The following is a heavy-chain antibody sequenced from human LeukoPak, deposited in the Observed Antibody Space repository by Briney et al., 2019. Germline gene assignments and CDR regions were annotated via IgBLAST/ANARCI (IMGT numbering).Heavy chain of an antibody. CDR1: GYTFTSYA. CDR3: ARSSSGWYGVDY. V-gene: IGHV1-3*01. Sequence: ASVKVSCKASGYTFTSYAMHWVRQAPGQRLEWMGWINAGNGNTEYSQKFQGRVTITRDTSASTAYMELSSLRSEDTAVYYCARSSSGWYGVDYWGQGTLVTVSS. CDR2: INAGNGNT. J-gene: IGHJ4*02. D-gene: IGHD6-19*01.